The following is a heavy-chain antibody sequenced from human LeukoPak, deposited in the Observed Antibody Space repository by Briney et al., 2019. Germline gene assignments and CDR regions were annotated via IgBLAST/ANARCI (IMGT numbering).Heavy chain of an antibody. D-gene: IGHD3-10*01. CDR3: ARSLGVTTGSYLFDY. Sequence: GGSLRLSCAASGFTFSSYSMNWVRQAPGKGLEWVSSISSSSSYIQYADSVKGRFTISRDNAKNSLYLQMNSLRAEDTAVYYCARSLGVTTGSYLFDYWGQGTLVTVSS. J-gene: IGHJ4*02. V-gene: IGHV3-21*01. CDR2: ISSSSSYI. CDR1: GFTFSSYS.